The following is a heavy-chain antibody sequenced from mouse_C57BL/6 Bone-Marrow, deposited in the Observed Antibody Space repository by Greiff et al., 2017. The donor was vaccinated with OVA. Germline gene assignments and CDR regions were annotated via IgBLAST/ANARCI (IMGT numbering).Heavy chain of an antibody. CDR1: GYTFTDYE. V-gene: IGHV1-15*01. D-gene: IGHD2-2*01. CDR3: TRSYGYDGGSYAMDY. Sequence: VQLQQSGAELVRPGASVTLSCKASGYTFTDYEMHWVKQTPVHGLEWIGAIDPENGGTAYNQKFKGKAILTADKSSSTAYMELRSLTSEDSAVYYGTRSYGYDGGSYAMDYWGQGTSVTVSS. J-gene: IGHJ4*01. CDR2: IDPENGGT.